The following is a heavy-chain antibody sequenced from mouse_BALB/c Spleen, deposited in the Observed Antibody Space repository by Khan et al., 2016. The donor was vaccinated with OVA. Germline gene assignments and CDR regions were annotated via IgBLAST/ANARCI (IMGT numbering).Heavy chain of an antibody. CDR3: SRTARITY. D-gene: IGHD1-2*01. Sequence: VQLKESGPGLVKPSQSLSLTCTVTGYSITSGYGWNWIRQFPGNKLEWMGYISYSGSTNYHPSLKSRISITRDTSKNPLFLQLNSVTTEDTATYYCSRTARITYWGQGTTLTVSS. J-gene: IGHJ2*01. V-gene: IGHV3-2*02. CDR2: ISYSGST. CDR1: GYSITSGYG.